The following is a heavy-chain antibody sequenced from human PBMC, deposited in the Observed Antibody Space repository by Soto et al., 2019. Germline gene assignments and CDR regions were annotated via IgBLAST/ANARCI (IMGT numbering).Heavy chain of an antibody. J-gene: IGHJ5*02. Sequence: EVQLVESGGGLVQPGGSLRLSCAASGFTFSSYWMHWVRQAPGKGLVWVSRINSDGSSTSYADSVKGRFTISRDNAKNTLYLQMNSLRAEDTAVYYCASSIVTGAALFDPWGQGTLVTVSS. CDR2: INSDGSST. CDR3: ASSIVTGAALFDP. D-gene: IGHD3-22*01. V-gene: IGHV3-74*01. CDR1: GFTFSSYW.